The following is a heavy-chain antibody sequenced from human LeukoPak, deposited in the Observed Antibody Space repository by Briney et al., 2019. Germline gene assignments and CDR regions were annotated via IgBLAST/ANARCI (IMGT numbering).Heavy chain of an antibody. CDR2: TYYRYQWKN. Sequence: SQTLSLTCAISGDSVSNNNYAWNWISQSPSIGLEWLGRTYYRYQWKNDYARSVMSRISVDPDTSKNQFSLHLSSVTPDDTAVYYCAGGYAFDVWGEGTMVTVSS. V-gene: IGHV6-1*01. CDR3: AGGYAFDV. CDR1: GDSVSNNNYA. J-gene: IGHJ3*01.